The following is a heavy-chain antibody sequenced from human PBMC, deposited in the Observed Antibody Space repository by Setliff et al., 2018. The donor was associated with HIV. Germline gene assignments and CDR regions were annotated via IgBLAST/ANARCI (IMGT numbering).Heavy chain of an antibody. CDR3: AREPATYNGYNWDYYGTDL. CDR2: MYYSGRT. V-gene: IGHV4-39*02. Sequence: SETLSLTCTVSGDSITNDDYYWGWIRQPPGKGLEWIGTMYYSGRTFYNPSLKSRVSISVDTSKNQFSLKLSSVTAADTAVYYCAREPATYNGYNWDYYGTDLWGQGTTVTVSS. D-gene: IGHD5-12*01. J-gene: IGHJ6*02. CDR1: GDSITNDDYY.